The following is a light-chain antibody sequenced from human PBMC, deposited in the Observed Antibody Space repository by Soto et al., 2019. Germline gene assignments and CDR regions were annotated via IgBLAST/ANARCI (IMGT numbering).Light chain of an antibody. Sequence: QSALTQPPSASGSPGQSVTISCTGTSSDVGGHNFVSWYQQHPGKAPKFLIYEVTKRPSGVPYRFSGSKSGITASLTVSGLQADDEAYYYCSAYAGNNNPVIFGGGTKLTVL. V-gene: IGLV2-8*01. CDR3: SAYAGNNNPVI. CDR2: EVT. J-gene: IGLJ2*01. CDR1: SSDVGGHNF.